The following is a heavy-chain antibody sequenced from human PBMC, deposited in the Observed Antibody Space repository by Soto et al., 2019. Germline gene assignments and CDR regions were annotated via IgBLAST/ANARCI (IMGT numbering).Heavy chain of an antibody. Sequence: ASVKVSCKASGYTFTSYYMHWVRQAPGQGLEWMGIINPSGGSTSYAQKFQGRVTMTRDTSTSTVYMELSSLRSEDTAVYYCARDVSITMIVVASYCYYGMDVWGQGTTVTVSS. D-gene: IGHD3-22*01. CDR1: GYTFTSYY. CDR2: INPSGGST. J-gene: IGHJ6*02. V-gene: IGHV1-46*01. CDR3: ARDVSITMIVVASYCYYGMDV.